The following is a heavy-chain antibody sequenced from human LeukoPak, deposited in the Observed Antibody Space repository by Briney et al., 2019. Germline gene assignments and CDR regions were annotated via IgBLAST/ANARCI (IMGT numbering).Heavy chain of an antibody. CDR1: GFTFSSCS. D-gene: IGHD3-3*01. CDR3: AREGSDFWSGYSKGYFDY. J-gene: IGHJ4*02. V-gene: IGHV3-48*01. CDR2: IGSSVSTR. Sequence: PTGGSLRLSCAVSGFTFSSCSMNWVRRAPGKGLEWVSYIGSSVSTRYYADSVKGRFTISRDNGKHSLYLQMNSLRAEDTAVYYCAREGSDFWSGYSKGYFDYWGQGTLVTVSS.